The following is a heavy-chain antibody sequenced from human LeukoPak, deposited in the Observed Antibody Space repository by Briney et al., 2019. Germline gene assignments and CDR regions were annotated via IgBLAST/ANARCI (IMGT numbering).Heavy chain of an antibody. Sequence: SETLSLTCTVSGGSISSYYWSWIRRPPGKGLEWIGYIYYSGSTNYNPSLKSRVTISVDTSKNQFSLKLSSVTAADTAVYYCARDSGSYTNYYYYYGMDVWGQGTTVTVSS. J-gene: IGHJ6*02. D-gene: IGHD1-26*01. CDR2: IYYSGST. V-gene: IGHV4-59*01. CDR3: ARDSGSYTNYYYYYGMDV. CDR1: GGSISSYY.